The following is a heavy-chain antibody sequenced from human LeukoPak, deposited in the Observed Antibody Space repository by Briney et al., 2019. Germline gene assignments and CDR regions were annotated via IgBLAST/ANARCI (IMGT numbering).Heavy chain of an antibody. CDR3: ATSVVPATPFDY. J-gene: IGHJ4*02. Sequence: TGGSLRLSCAASGFTFSDHYMDWVRQAPGKGLEWVGRSRNKANSYTTEYAASVEGRFTISRDDSKNSMFLHMNSLKTEDTAMYYCATSVVPATPFDYWGQGTLVTVSS. CDR1: GFTFSDHY. D-gene: IGHD2-21*02. CDR2: SRNKANSYTT. V-gene: IGHV3-72*01.